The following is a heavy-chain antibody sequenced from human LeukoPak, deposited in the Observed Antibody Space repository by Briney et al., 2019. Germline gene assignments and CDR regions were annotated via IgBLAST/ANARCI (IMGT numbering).Heavy chain of an antibody. J-gene: IGHJ4*02. D-gene: IGHD5-24*01. Sequence: ASVKVSCKVSGYTLSEVAMHWVRQAPGKGLEWMGGADPEDGEPSYAQKFQGRVTLTEDTSIDTAYMEVTSLKSEDTAVYYCTTGFTSMAVDYFDYWGQGTLVTVSS. CDR1: GYTLSEVA. CDR2: ADPEDGEP. CDR3: TTGFTSMAVDYFDY. V-gene: IGHV1-24*01.